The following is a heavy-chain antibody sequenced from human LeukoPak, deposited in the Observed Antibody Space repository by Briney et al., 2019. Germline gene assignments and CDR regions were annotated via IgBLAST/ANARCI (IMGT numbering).Heavy chain of an antibody. J-gene: IGHJ4*02. D-gene: IGHD6-19*01. CDR2: ISSSSSYI. Sequence: GGSLRLSCAVSGFTFRTCAMSWVRQAPGKGLEWVSSISSSSSYIYYADSVKGLFTISRDNAKNSLYLQMNSLRAEDTAVYYCARDKYSSVQADYWGQGTLVTVSS. CDR3: ARDKYSSVQADY. CDR1: GFTFRTCA. V-gene: IGHV3-21*01.